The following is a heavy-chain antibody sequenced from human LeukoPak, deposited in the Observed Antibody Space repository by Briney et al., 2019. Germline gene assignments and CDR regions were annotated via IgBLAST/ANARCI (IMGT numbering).Heavy chain of an antibody. D-gene: IGHD6-19*01. CDR1: GFTFSSYG. Sequence: GGSLRLSCAASGFTFSSYGIHWVRQAPGKGLEWVAVISYDGSNKYYADSVKGRFTISRDNSKNTLYLQMNSLRAEDTAVYYCAKLAVAGTDLFDYWGQGTLVTVSS. CDR3: AKLAVAGTDLFDY. V-gene: IGHV3-30*18. J-gene: IGHJ4*02. CDR2: ISYDGSNK.